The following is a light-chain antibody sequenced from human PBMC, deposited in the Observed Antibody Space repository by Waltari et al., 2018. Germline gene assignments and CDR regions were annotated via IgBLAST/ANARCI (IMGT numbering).Light chain of an antibody. CDR1: QSISRY. J-gene: IGKJ1*01. CDR3: QQRSDWHQT. V-gene: IGKV3-11*01. Sequence: EIVLTQSPATLSLSPGERATLSCRASQSISRYLAWYQQGPGQAPRLLIDDASNRATGIPARFSGSGSGTDFTLTVSSLEPEDFAVYYCQQRSDWHQTFGQGTKVEIK. CDR2: DAS.